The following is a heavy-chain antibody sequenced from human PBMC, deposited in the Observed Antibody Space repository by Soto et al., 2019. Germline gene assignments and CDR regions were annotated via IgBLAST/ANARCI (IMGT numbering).Heavy chain of an antibody. CDR2: IKQDGSEK. CDR3: VRGSSAAGY. V-gene: IGHV3-7*01. Sequence: WGSLLLSCAASEFSFSYYYMSWVRQAPGKGLEWVANIKQDGSEKNSVDSVKGRFTISRDNAKNSLFLQMNSLRVEDTAVYYCVRGSSAAGYWGQGTMVTVSS. J-gene: IGHJ4*02. D-gene: IGHD6-25*01. CDR1: EFSFSYYY.